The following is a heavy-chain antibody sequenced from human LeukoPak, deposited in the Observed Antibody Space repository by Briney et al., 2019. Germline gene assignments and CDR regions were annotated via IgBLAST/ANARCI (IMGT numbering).Heavy chain of an antibody. V-gene: IGHV1-18*01. Sequence: ASVKVSCKAPGYTATSYGISWVRDAPGQGLEWMGWIIAYNGNTNYAQKLQGRVTMTTDTSTSTAYMELRSLRSDDTAVYYCARSPWGSSSGPDYWGQGTLVTVSS. CDR3: ARSPWGSSSGPDY. CDR1: GYTATSYG. J-gene: IGHJ4*02. D-gene: IGHD6-6*01. CDR2: IIAYNGNT.